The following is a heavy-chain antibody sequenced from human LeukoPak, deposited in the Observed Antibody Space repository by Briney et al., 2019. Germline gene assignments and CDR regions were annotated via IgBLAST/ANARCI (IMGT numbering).Heavy chain of an antibody. CDR2: IYPGDSDT. CDR3: ARTYGGNSKIDY. Sequence: GESLKISCKGFGYSFTSYWIGWVRQMPGKGLECMGIIYPGDSDTIYSPSFQGQVTMSADKSISTAYLQWTSLKVSDTAMYYCARTYGGNSKIDYWGRGTLVTVSS. CDR1: GYSFTSYW. V-gene: IGHV5-51*01. J-gene: IGHJ4*02. D-gene: IGHD4-23*01.